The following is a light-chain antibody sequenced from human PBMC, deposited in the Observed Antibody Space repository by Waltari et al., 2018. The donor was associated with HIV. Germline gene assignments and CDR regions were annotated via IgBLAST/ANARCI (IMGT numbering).Light chain of an antibody. Sequence: QSALTQPASVSGSPGQSITISCTGTSSDVGGYHYVSWYQQHPGKAPKVLIYEVSNRPSGVSNRCSGSKSGNTASLTISGLQAEDEADYYCSSYTSSTTYVFGTGTRVTVL. CDR3: SSYTSSTTYV. CDR1: SSDVGGYHY. V-gene: IGLV2-14*01. J-gene: IGLJ1*01. CDR2: EVS.